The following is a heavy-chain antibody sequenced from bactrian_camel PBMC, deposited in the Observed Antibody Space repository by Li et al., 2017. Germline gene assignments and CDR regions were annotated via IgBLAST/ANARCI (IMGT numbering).Heavy chain of an antibody. D-gene: IGHD6*01. Sequence: QLVESGGGLVQPGGSLRLSCAASGFTFSSYTMSWVRQAPGKGLEWVSTINSVGGSTYYTDSVKGRFTISRDNAENTLYLQLNDLTSEDTAMYFCAKGEGAMVAGGDPERHVRGQGTQVTVS. J-gene: IGHJ4*01. CDR2: INSVGGST. CDR1: GFTFSSYT. V-gene: IGHV3S31*01.